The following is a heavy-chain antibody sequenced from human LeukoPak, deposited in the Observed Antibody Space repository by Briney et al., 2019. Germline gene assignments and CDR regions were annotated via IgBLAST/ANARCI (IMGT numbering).Heavy chain of an antibody. CDR3: AKDREQPQHIRVHYYYYGMDV. V-gene: IGHV3-23*01. D-gene: IGHD1-26*01. Sequence: GGSLRLSCAASGFTFSSYAMSWVRQAPGKGLEWVSAISGSGGSTYYADSVKGRFTISRDNSKNTLYLQMNSLRAEDTAVYYCAKDREQPQHIRVHYYYYGMDVWGQGTTVTVSS. CDR2: ISGSGGST. CDR1: GFTFSSYA. J-gene: IGHJ6*02.